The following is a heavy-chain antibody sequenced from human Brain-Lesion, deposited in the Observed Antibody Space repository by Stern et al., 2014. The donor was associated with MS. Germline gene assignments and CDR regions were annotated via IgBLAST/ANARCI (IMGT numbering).Heavy chain of an antibody. CDR2: IFNSGRT. CDR3: ARGRVVPGFQYYATDV. J-gene: IGHJ6*02. CDR1: GGSISSGGYY. D-gene: IGHD2-2*01. Sequence: QLVQSGPGLVKPSQTLSLSCTVSGGSISSGGYYWSWIRQPAGKGLEWIGRIFNSGRTSQNPSLKSRVTISIDTSKNQFSLRLNSMTAADTAVYYCARGRVVPGFQYYATDVWGQGTTVIVSS. V-gene: IGHV4-61*02.